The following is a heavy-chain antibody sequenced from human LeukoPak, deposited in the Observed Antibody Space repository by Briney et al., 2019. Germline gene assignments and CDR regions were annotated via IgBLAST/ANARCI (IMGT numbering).Heavy chain of an antibody. CDR2: INHSGTT. D-gene: IGHD6-13*01. CDR1: GGSFSDYY. J-gene: IGHJ1*01. Sequence: PSETLSLXCAVYGGSFSDYYWSWIRQPPGKGLEWIGEINHSGTTNYNPSLKSRVTISVDTSKNQFSLMLSSVTAADTAVYYCARTPYSSSWYGYFQHWGQGTLVTVSS. V-gene: IGHV4-34*01. CDR3: ARTPYSSSWYGYFQH.